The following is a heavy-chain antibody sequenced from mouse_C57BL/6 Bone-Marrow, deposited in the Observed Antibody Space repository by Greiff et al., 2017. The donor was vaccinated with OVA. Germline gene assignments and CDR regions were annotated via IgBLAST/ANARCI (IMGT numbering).Heavy chain of an antibody. V-gene: IGHV1-69*01. CDR1: GYTFTSYW. Sequence: QVQLQQPGAELVMPGASVKLSCTASGYTFTSYWMHWVQQRPGQGLEWIGEIDPSDSYTNYNQKFKGKSTLTVDKSSSTAYMQLSSLTSEDSAVYYCATYYDYDVGNWYFDVWGTGTTVTVSS. CDR3: ATYYDYDVGNWYFDV. CDR2: IDPSDSYT. J-gene: IGHJ1*03. D-gene: IGHD2-4*01.